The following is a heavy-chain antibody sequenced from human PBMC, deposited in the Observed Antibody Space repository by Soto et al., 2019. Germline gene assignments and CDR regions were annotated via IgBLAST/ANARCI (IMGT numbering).Heavy chain of an antibody. CDR2: INHSGST. CDR1: GGSFSGYY. J-gene: IGHJ4*02. Sequence: SETLSLSCAVYGGSFSGYYWSWIRQPPGKGLEWIGEINHSGSTNYNPSLKSRVTISVDTSKHQFPLKLSSVTAADTAVYYCARVPPYYYDSSGYYFHYCGQGTLVTVSS. V-gene: IGHV4-34*01. D-gene: IGHD3-22*01. CDR3: ARVPPYYYDSSGYYFHY.